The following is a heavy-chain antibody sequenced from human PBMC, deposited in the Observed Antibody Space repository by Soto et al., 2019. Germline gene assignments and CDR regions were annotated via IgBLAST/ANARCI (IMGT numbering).Heavy chain of an antibody. Sequence: GASVKVSCKASGYTFTSYDINWVRQATGQGLEWMGWMNPNSGNTGYAQKFQGRVTMTRNTSISTAYMELSSLRSEDTAVYYCARRMSSRSSWYFECFDPWGQGTLVTVSS. CDR1: GYTFTSYD. CDR2: MNPNSGNT. D-gene: IGHD6-13*01. J-gene: IGHJ5*02. V-gene: IGHV1-8*01. CDR3: ARRMSSRSSWYFECFDP.